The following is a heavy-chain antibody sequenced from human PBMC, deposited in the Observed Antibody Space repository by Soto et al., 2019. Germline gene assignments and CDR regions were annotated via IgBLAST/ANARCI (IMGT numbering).Heavy chain of an antibody. Sequence: PVGSLRLSGAASGFTFSSYSMNWVRQAPGKGLEWVSSISSSSSYIYYADSVKGRFTISRDNAKNSLYLQMNSLRAEDTAVYYCAKERDGYNYGTFDIWGQGTMVTVSS. D-gene: IGHD5-12*01. V-gene: IGHV3-21*01. J-gene: IGHJ3*02. CDR1: GFTFSSYS. CDR3: AKERDGYNYGTFDI. CDR2: ISSSSSYI.